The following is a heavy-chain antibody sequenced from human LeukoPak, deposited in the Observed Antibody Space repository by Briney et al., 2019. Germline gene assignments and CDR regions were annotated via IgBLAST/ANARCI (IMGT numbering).Heavy chain of an antibody. CDR2: IYSGGTP. D-gene: IGHD6-13*01. J-gene: IGHJ6*02. Sequence: PGGSLRLSCAASGFTVSSNYFSWVRQAPGKGLEWVSVIYSGGTPYYADSVKGRFTISRDISKNTLHLQMDSLRVEDTAVYYCARVALSLPLAAAGPTPQYYYYYGMDVWGQGTTVTVSS. CDR3: ARVALSLPLAAAGPTPQYYYYYGMDV. CDR1: GFTVSSNY. V-gene: IGHV3-53*01.